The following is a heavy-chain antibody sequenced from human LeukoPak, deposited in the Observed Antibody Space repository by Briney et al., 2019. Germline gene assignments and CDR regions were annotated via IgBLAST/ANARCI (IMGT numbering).Heavy chain of an antibody. D-gene: IGHD5-18*01. J-gene: IGHJ4*02. Sequence: PGGSLRLSCAASGFTFSSYGMHWVRQAPGKGLEWVAFIRYDGSNKYYADSVKGRFTISRDNSKNTLYLQMNSLRAEDTAVYYCAKVRIQPWFFSGSGYFDYWGQGTLVTVSS. CDR3: AKVRIQPWFFSGSGYFDY. CDR1: GFTFSSYG. CDR2: IRYDGSNK. V-gene: IGHV3-30*02.